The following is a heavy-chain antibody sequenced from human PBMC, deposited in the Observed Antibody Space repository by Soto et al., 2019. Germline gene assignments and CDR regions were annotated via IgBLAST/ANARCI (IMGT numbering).Heavy chain of an antibody. D-gene: IGHD3-22*01. CDR2: IDPSDSYT. CDR3: ARQGNYYDSSSLNDAFDI. V-gene: IGHV5-10-1*01. Sequence: GESLKISCKGSGYSFTSYWISWVRQMPGKGLEWMGRIDPSDSYTNYSPSFQGHVTISADKSISTAYLQWSSLKASDTAMYYCARQGNYYDSSSLNDAFDIWGQGTMVTLSS. J-gene: IGHJ3*02. CDR1: GYSFTSYW.